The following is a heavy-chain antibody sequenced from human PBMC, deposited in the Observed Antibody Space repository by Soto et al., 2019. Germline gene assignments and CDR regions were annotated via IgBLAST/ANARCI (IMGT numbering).Heavy chain of an antibody. Sequence: GASVKVSCKASGGTFSSYTIRWVRQAPGQGLEWMGRIIPILGIANYAQKFQGRVTITADKSTSTAYMELSSLRSEDTAVYYCARVRYSGYEYYFDYWGQGTLVTVSS. D-gene: IGHD5-12*01. CDR1: GGTFSSYT. CDR3: ARVRYSGYEYYFDY. V-gene: IGHV1-69*02. CDR2: IIPILGIA. J-gene: IGHJ4*02.